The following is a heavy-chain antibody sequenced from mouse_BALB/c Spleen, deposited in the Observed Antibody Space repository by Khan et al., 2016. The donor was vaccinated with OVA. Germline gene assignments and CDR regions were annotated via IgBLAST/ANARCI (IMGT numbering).Heavy chain of an antibody. D-gene: IGHD2-1*01. V-gene: IGHV14-3*02. CDR3: ALIYYGNFICFDY. CDR1: GFNIKDTY. J-gene: IGHJ2*01. CDR2: IDPANGNT. Sequence: EVQLQESGAELVKPGASVKLSCTPSGFNIKDTYMHWVKQRPEQGLEWIGRIDPANGNTKYDPKFQGQATITADTSSNTAYLQLSSLTSEDTAVYYCALIYYGNFICFDYWGQGTTLTVSS.